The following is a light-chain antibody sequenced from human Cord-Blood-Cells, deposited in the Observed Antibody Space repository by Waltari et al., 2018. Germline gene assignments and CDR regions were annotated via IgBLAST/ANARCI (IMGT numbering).Light chain of an antibody. V-gene: IGLV2-23*01. CDR1: SSDVGSYNL. J-gene: IGLJ3*02. CDR3: CSYAGSSTWV. CDR2: RGS. Sequence: QSALTQPASVSGSPGQSITISCTGTSSDVGSYNLVSWYQQHPGKAPKLMIYRGSKRPSGVCNRFSGSKSGNTASLTISGLQAEDEADYYCCSYAGSSTWVFGGGTKLTVL.